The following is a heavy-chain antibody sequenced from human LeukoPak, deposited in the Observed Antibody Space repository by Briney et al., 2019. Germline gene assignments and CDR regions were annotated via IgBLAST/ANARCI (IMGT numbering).Heavy chain of an antibody. J-gene: IGHJ5*01. D-gene: IGHD2-15*01. V-gene: IGHV3-11*01. CDR3: ARKWWENWFDS. Sequence: GGSLRLSCAASGFTFNDYYMSWIRQAPGKGLEWVSYMSSSGSTIYYADSVKGRFTISRDNAKNSLYLQMNSLRAEDTAVYYCARKWWENWFDSWGQGALVTVSS. CDR1: GFTFNDYY. CDR2: MSSSGSTI.